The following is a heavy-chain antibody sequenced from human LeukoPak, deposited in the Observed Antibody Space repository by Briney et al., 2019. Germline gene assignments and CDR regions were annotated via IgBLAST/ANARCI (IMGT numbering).Heavy chain of an antibody. CDR3: ARGPITGTHFDY. D-gene: IGHD1-20*01. CDR1: GFTFSSYS. Sequence: PGGSLRLSCAASGFTFSSYSMNWVRQAPGKGLEWVSSISSSSSYIYYADSVKGRFTISRDNAKNSLYLQMNSLRAEDTAVYYCARGPITGTHFDYWGQGTLVTVSS. J-gene: IGHJ4*02. V-gene: IGHV3-21*01. CDR2: ISSSSSYI.